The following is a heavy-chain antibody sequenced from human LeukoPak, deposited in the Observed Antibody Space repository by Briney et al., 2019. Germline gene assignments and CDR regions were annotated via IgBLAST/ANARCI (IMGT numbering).Heavy chain of an antibody. CDR2: IYYSGST. V-gene: IGHV4-39*01. J-gene: IGHJ1*01. CDR3: GRQYYYDSTPSQH. Sequence: SETLSLTCTVSGGSISSSSYYWGWIRQPPGKGLEWIGSIYYSGSTYYNPSLKSRVTISVDTSKNQFSLKLSSVTAADTAVYYCGRQYYYDSTPSQHGGRAPLVPVPS. CDR1: GGSISSSSYY. D-gene: IGHD3-22*01.